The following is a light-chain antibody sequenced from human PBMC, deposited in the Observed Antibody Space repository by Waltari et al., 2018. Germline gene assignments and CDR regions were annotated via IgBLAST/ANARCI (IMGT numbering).Light chain of an antibody. V-gene: IGKV1-NL1*01. CDR3: QQYYNTWT. CDR1: QGISNS. Sequence: DIQMTQSPSSLSASVGDRVIISCRASQGISNSLAWYQQKPGKAPKLLLYAASRLESGVPSRFSGSGSGTDYTLTINSLQPEDFATYYCQQYYNTWTFGQGTKVEI. J-gene: IGKJ1*01. CDR2: AAS.